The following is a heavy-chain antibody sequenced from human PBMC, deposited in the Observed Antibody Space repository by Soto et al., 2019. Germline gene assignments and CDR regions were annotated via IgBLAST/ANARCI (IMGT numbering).Heavy chain of an antibody. Sequence: PSETLSLTCAVSGGSISSGGYSWSWIRQPPGKGLEWIGYIYHSGSTYYNPSLKSRVTISVDRSKNQFSLKLSSVTAADTAVYYCARSSYNNVRRCYTLLSYFDSWGLGTLVTVSS. V-gene: IGHV4-30-2*01. CDR2: IYHSGST. CDR1: GGSISSGGYS. J-gene: IGHJ4*02. CDR3: ARSSYNNVRRCYTLLSYFDS. D-gene: IGHD3-16*02.